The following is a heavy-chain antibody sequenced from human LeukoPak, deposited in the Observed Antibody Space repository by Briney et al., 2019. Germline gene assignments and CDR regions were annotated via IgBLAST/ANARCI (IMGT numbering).Heavy chain of an antibody. J-gene: IGHJ5*02. CDR2: ISSSGSTI. CDR1: GFTFSSYE. CDR3: AKAGVSVSWYGNWVDP. Sequence: GGSLRLSCAASGFTFSSYEMNWVRQAPGKGLEWVSYISSSGSTIYYADSVKGRFTISRDNAKNSLYLQMNSLRAEDTAVYYCAKAGVSVSWYGNWVDPWGQGTLVTVSS. D-gene: IGHD6-13*01. V-gene: IGHV3-48*03.